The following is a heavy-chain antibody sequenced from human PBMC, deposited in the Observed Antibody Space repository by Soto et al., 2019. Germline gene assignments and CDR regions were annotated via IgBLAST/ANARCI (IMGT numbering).Heavy chain of an antibody. CDR1: GFTFSSYAM. D-gene: IGHD3-16*01. CDR3: AREGGESSDGLYYFDS. CDR2: IYYSGNT. Sequence: PGGSLRLSCAASGFTFSSYAMSWVRQAPGKGLEWIGHIYYSGNTDYNPSLKSRLAISIDTSKNQFSLKLSSVTAANTAVYFCAREGGESSDGLYYFDSWGQGSLVTVSS. J-gene: IGHJ4*02. V-gene: IGHV4-59*12.